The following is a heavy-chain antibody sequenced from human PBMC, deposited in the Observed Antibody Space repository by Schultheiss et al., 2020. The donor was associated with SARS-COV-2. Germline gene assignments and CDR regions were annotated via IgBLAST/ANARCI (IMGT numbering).Heavy chain of an antibody. D-gene: IGHD3-10*01. CDR3: TRGASTSYHGGPDY. CDR2: IKQDGSVK. V-gene: IGHV3-7*01. Sequence: GGSLRLSCAASGFTFSDYYMSWIRQAPGKGLEWVANIKQDGSVKYYVDSMRGRFSISRDNSKDTLYLQMNSLRADDTAVYYCTRGASTSYHGGPDYWGQGALVTVSS. CDR1: GFTFSDYY. J-gene: IGHJ4*01.